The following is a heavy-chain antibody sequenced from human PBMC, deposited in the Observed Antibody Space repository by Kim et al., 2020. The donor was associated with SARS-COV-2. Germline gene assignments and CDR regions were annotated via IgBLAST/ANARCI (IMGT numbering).Heavy chain of an antibody. CDR2: INHSGST. CDR1: GGSFSGYY. J-gene: IGHJ4*02. CDR3: ASGYLYYFDY. V-gene: IGHV4-34*01. Sequence: SETLSLTCAVYGGSFSGYYWSWIRQPPGKGLEWIGEINHSGSTNYNPSLKSRVTISVDTSKNQFSLKLSSVTAADTAVYYCASGYLYYFDYWGQGTLVTVSS. D-gene: IGHD1-26*01.